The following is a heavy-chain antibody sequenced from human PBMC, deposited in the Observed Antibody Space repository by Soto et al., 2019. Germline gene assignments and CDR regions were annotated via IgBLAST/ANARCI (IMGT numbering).Heavy chain of an antibody. Sequence: EVQLVESGGGLVQPGGSLRLSCGASGYSFSTYWMSWVRQAPGKGLEWVANLKQDGREKYYVDSLRARFTISRDNTKSSLYLQMNSLRVEDTAVYYCARDGPWAYEVWGQGTLVTVSS. V-gene: IGHV3-7*01. D-gene: IGHD1-26*01. CDR2: LKQDGREK. J-gene: IGHJ3*01. CDR1: GYSFSTYW. CDR3: ARDGPWAYEV.